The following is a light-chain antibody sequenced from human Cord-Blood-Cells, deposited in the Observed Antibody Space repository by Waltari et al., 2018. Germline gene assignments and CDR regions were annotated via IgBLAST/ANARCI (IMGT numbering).Light chain of an antibody. CDR1: SSNIGADYY. J-gene: IGLJ1*01. CDR3: SAWDSSLRTPI. Sequence: QSVLTQPPSASGAPGQRVTISCTVSSSNIGADYYVSWYQQFPGTAPKLLIYENNKRPSGVSDRFSGSKSGTSASLTITGLQSEDEADYYYSAWDSSLRTPIFGAGTRLTVL. V-gene: IGLV1-40*01. CDR2: ENN.